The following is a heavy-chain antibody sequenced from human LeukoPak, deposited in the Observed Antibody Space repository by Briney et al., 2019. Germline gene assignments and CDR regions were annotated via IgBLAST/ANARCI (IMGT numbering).Heavy chain of an antibody. Sequence: ASVKVSCKASGYTFTSYAMHWVRQAPGQRLEWMGWINAGNGNTKYSQKFQGRVTITRDTSASTAYMELSSLRSEDTAVYYRARARKWELLTLHFQHWGQGALVTVSS. CDR3: ARARKWELLTLHFQH. V-gene: IGHV1-3*01. CDR2: INAGNGNT. J-gene: IGHJ1*01. D-gene: IGHD1-26*01. CDR1: GYTFTSYA.